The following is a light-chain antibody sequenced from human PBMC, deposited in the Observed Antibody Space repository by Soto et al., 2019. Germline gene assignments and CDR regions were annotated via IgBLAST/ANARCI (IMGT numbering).Light chain of an antibody. CDR1: QSVSNNY. CDR3: QQYGSSWLT. V-gene: IGKV3-20*01. CDR2: GAS. J-gene: IGKJ4*01. Sequence: ETVLTQNACTLCLSPGERATLSCRASQSVSNNYLAWYQQKHGQAPRLLIYGASSRATGIPDRFIGSRSGTDFNLTSGILETEDFAVYYCQQYGSSWLTFGGGTKVDIK.